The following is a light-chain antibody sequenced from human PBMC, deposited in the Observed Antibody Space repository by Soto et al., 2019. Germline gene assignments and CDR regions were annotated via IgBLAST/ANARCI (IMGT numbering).Light chain of an antibody. J-gene: IGLJ2*01. CDR2: DDY. Sequence: QSVLTQPPSVSAAPGQKVTISCSGSSSNIENNYVFWYHHLPGTAPKLLTYDDYKRPSGIPDRFSASKSGTSATLGITGLQTGDEADYYCGTWDSSLNAVVFGGGTKVTVL. V-gene: IGLV1-51*01. CDR1: SSNIENNY. CDR3: GTWDSSLNAVV.